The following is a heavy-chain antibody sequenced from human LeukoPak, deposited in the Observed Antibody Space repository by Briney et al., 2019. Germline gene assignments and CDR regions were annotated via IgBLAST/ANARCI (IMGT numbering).Heavy chain of an antibody. J-gene: IGHJ4*02. CDR1: GYTFTSYG. CDR3: ARDKGVCSGYDYGKDFDY. V-gene: IGHV1-18*01. D-gene: IGHD5-12*01. Sequence: ASVKVSCNASGYTFTSYGICWGRQAPGHGLEWMGWVSAYNGNTNYAQNLQGRVTMTTDTSTSTAYMELRALRSDDTAVYYCARDKGVCSGYDYGKDFDYWGQGTLVTVSS. CDR2: VSAYNGNT.